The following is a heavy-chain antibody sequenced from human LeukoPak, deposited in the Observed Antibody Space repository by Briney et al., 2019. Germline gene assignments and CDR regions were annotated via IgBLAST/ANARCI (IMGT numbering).Heavy chain of an antibody. CDR2: ISYDGSKK. V-gene: IGHV3-30*18. CDR3: AKGRKQWWTFDGLDM. CDR1: EFTFNTYG. J-gene: IGHJ3*02. D-gene: IGHD2-8*01. Sequence: GTSLRLSCAASEFTFNTYGMHWVRQAPGKGLEWVALISYDGSKKYYADSVKGRFTISRDNSETTLYLQMNSLRPEDTAVYHCAKGRKQWWTFDGLDMWGQGTVVTVSP.